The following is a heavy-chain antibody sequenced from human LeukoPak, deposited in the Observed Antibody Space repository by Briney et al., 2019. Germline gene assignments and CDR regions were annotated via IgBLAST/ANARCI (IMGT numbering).Heavy chain of an antibody. CDR2: IYTSGST. D-gene: IGHD1-14*01. V-gene: IGHV4-4*07. Sequence: PSETLSLTCTVSGGSISSYYWRWIRQPAGKGLEWIGRIYTSGSTNYNPSLKSRVTMSVDTSKNQFSLKLSSVTAADTAVYYCARDFAYGGPEFDYWGQGTLVTVSS. CDR3: ARDFAYGGPEFDY. CDR1: GGSISSYY. J-gene: IGHJ4*02.